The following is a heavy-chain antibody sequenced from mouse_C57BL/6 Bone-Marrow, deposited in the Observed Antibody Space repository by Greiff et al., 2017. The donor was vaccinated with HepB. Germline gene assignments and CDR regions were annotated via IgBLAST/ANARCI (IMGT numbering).Heavy chain of an antibody. CDR1: GYTFTSYT. J-gene: IGHJ2*01. CDR3: ARRAITTVFDY. Sequence: QVQLKQSGAELARPGASVKMSCKASGYTFTSYTMHWVKQRPGQGLEWIGYINPSSGYTKYNQKFKDKATLTADKSSSTAYMQLSSLTSDDSAVYYCARRAITTVFDYWGQGTTLTVSS. D-gene: IGHD1-1*01. V-gene: IGHV1-4*01. CDR2: INPSSGYT.